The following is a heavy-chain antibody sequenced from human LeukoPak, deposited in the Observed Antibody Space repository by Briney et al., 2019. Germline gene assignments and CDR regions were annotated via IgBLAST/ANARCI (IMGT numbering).Heavy chain of an antibody. J-gene: IGHJ3*02. CDR3: GRVGGRSKAAKGDAFDI. D-gene: IGHD6-6*01. CDR1: GFTFSNHA. V-gene: IGHV3-21*01. CDR2: ISSGSTYM. Sequence: GGSLSLSCVTSGFTFSNHAMHWVRQGPGKGLEWVSSISSGSTYMYYADSVKGRFTISRDNAQNSMYLQMNSLRAEDTAVYYCGRVGGRSKAAKGDAFDIWGQGTMVTVSS.